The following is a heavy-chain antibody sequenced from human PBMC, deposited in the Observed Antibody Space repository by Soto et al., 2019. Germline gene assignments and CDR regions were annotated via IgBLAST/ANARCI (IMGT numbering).Heavy chain of an antibody. CDR1: GGSISSSSYY. D-gene: IGHD3-10*01. CDR2: IYYSGST. CDR3: ARQGIHSGHYYYYGMDV. V-gene: IGHV4-39*01. Sequence: KTSETLSLTCTVSGGSISSSSYYWGWIRQPPGKGLEWIGSIYYSGSTYYNPSLKSRVTISVDTSKNQFSLKLSSVTAADTAVYYCARQGIHSGHYYYYGMDVWGQGTTVTVSS. J-gene: IGHJ6*02.